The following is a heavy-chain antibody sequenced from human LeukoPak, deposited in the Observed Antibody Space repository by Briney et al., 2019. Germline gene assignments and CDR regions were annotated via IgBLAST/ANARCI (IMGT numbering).Heavy chain of an antibody. J-gene: IGHJ4*02. Sequence: PGESLKISCKGSGYSFTSYWIGWVRQMPGKGLEWMGIIYPGDSDTRYSPSFQGQVTISADKSISTAYLQWSSLKASDTAMYYCARQPDYVWGSYRPAAFDYWGQGTLVTVSS. CDR3: ARQPDYVWGSYRPAAFDY. CDR2: IYPGDSDT. V-gene: IGHV5-51*01. D-gene: IGHD3-16*02. CDR1: GYSFTSYW.